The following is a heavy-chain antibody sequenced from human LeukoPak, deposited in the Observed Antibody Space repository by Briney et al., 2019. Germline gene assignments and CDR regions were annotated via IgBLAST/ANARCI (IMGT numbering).Heavy chain of an antibody. Sequence: GESMRHSCAASGFTFSNACMSWVRQAPGKGLDWVGRIKSKTDGGTTDYAAPVKGRLTILRDDSKNTLYLQMNSLKTEDTAVYYCTTPGTNDYWGQGTLVTVSS. CDR1: GFTFSNAC. CDR2: IKSKTDGGTT. CDR3: TTPGTNDY. J-gene: IGHJ4*02. V-gene: IGHV3-15*01. D-gene: IGHD2-8*01.